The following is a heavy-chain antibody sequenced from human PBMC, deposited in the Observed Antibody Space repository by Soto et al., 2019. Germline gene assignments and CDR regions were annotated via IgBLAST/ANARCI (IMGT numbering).Heavy chain of an antibody. CDR2: INHSGRT. Sequence: ASETLSLTCAVYGGSFSGYYWSWIRQPPGKGLERIGEINHSGRTNYNSSLKSRVTMSVDLPNYQFSLKLTSVTAADTAVYYCSWIYPHKKSRAAYYFYTMDVWGPGTTVTVSS. CDR1: GGSFSGYY. J-gene: IGHJ6*02. CDR3: SWIYPHKKSRAAYYFYTMDV. V-gene: IGHV4-34*01. D-gene: IGHD3-22*01.